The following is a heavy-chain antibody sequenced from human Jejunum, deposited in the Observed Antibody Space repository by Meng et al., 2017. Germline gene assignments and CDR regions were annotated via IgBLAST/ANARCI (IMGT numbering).Heavy chain of an antibody. D-gene: IGHD6-13*01. CDR3: ANLGSTWYSVVGFDP. CDR1: GFTFSNYD. Sequence: GESLKISCAASGFTFSNYDMNWVRQAPGKGLEWVSSISSTGATYYADSVKGRFTISRDISKNTLYLQMNSLRTGDTAIYYCANLGSTWYSVVGFDPGGQGTLVTVSS. J-gene: IGHJ5*02. CDR2: ISSTGAT. V-gene: IGHV3-23*01.